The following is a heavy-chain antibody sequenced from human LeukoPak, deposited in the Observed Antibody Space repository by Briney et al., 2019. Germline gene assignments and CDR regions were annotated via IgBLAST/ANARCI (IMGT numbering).Heavy chain of an antibody. CDR1: GFTFDHCA. CDR2: INWNGGGT. Sequence: AGGSLRLSCAASGFTFDHCAMSWVRQAPGKGLEWVSAINWNGGGTTYADSVKGRFTISRDNAKNSLYLQMNSLRAEDTALYYCARGGGGPLVWGTLGAFDYWGQGTLVTVSS. D-gene: IGHD3-16*01. J-gene: IGHJ4*02. V-gene: IGHV3-20*04. CDR3: ARGGGGPLVWGTLGAFDY.